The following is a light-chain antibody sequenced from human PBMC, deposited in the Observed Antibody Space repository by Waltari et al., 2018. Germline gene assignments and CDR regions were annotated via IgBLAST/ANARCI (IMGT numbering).Light chain of an antibody. CDR3: CSYSTGGSWM. Sequence: QSALTQPVSVSGSPGQSVTISCTGTSNNVGDYNLVSWFQHHPDQATKLLMFYVSNRPSGVSNRFSCSKSGNTASLTISGLQTEDEADYYCCSYSTGGSWMFGGGTKLTVL. CDR2: YVS. V-gene: IGLV2-23*02. J-gene: IGLJ3*02. CDR1: SNNVGDYNL.